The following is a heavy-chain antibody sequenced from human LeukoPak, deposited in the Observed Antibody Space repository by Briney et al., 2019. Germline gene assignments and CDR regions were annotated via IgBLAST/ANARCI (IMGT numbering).Heavy chain of an antibody. V-gene: IGHV1-2*02. CDR2: INPNSGGT. CDR1: RYTFTGYY. CDR3: AKVAYGGDSRDGFDI. Sequence: ASVKVSCKASRYTFTGYYMHWVRQAPGQGLEWMGWINPNSGGTNYAQKFQGRVTMTRDTSISTAYMELTRLRSDDTAVYYCAKVAYGGDSRDGFDIWGQGTMVTVSS. J-gene: IGHJ3*02. D-gene: IGHD4-23*01.